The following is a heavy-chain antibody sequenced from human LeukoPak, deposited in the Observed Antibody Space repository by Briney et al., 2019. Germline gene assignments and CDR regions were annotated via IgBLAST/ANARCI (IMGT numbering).Heavy chain of an antibody. J-gene: IGHJ6*02. CDR2: INHNGNVN. Sequence: PGGSLRPSCAASGFTLSSYWMNWARQAPGKGLERVASINHNGNVNYYVDSVKGRFTISRDNAKNSLYLQMSNLRAEDTAVYYCAKDRHDFWSGYLNYYYYGMDVWGQGTTVTVSS. CDR1: GFTLSSYW. V-gene: IGHV3-7*03. CDR3: AKDRHDFWSGYLNYYYYGMDV. D-gene: IGHD3-3*01.